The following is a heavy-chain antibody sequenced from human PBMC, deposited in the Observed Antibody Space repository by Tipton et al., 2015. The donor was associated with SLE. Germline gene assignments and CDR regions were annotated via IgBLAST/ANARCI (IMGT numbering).Heavy chain of an antibody. CDR3: ARGPVAGTGAFDI. J-gene: IGHJ3*02. V-gene: IGHV3-21*01. Sequence: GSLRLSCAASGFTFSSYSMNWVRQAPGKGLEWVSSISSSSSYIYSADSVKGRFTISRDNAKNSLYLQMNSLRAEDTAVYYCARGPVAGTGAFDIWGQGTMVTVSS. CDR2: ISSSSSYI. CDR1: GFTFSSYS. D-gene: IGHD6-19*01.